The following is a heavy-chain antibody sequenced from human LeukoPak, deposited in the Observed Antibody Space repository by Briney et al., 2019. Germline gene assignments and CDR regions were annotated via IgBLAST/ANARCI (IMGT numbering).Heavy chain of an antibody. D-gene: IGHD2-15*01. CDR2: ISSSSSYI. CDR3: ARTGWYCSGGSCYSDY. Sequence: PGGSLRLSCAASGFTFSSYSMNWVRQAPGKGLEWVSSISSSSSYIYYADSVKGRFTISRDNAKSSLYLQMNSLRAEDTAVYYCARTGWYCSGGSCYSDYWGQGTLVTVSS. J-gene: IGHJ4*02. V-gene: IGHV3-21*01. CDR1: GFTFSSYS.